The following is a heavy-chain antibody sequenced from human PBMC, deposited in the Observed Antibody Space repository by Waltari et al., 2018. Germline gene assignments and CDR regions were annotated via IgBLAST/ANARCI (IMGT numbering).Heavy chain of an antibody. D-gene: IGHD2-21*01. CDR1: GGSMPNLY. Sequence: QVQLQESGPGLVQPSETLSLTCTVPGGSMPNLYWSWIRPPPGKGLEWIGYMFYTGNTLYNPSLRSRVPISPDTSKNQFSLKLSSVTAADTAVYYCARHATIPLMRYGFDVLGQGATVTVSS. CDR3: ARHATIPLMRYGFDV. CDR2: MFYTGNT. V-gene: IGHV4-59*08. J-gene: IGHJ6*02.